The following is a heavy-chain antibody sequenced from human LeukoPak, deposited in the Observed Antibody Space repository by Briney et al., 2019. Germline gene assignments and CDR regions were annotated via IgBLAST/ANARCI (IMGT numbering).Heavy chain of an antibody. CDR1: GFTFSDYY. Sequence: GGSLRLSCAASGFTFSDYYMNWLRQSPGRGLEWLSYISNTGSAKYYSDSVKGRFTISRDNAKNSVYLEMNSLRAEDTAVCFCASDSSGYFGPWGPGTLVTVSS. CDR2: ISNTGSAK. V-gene: IGHV3-11*01. CDR3: ASDSSGYFGP. J-gene: IGHJ5*02. D-gene: IGHD3-22*01.